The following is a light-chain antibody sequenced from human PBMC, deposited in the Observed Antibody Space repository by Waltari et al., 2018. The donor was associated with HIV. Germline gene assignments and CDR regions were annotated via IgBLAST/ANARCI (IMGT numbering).Light chain of an antibody. CDR2: EVS. CDR1: SSDVGSYNL. CDR3: CSYAGSSTHV. Sequence: QSALTQPASVSGSPGQSITISCTGTSSDVGSYNLVSWYQQPPGKAPKLMIYEVSKRPSGVSNRFSGSKSGNTASLTISGLQAEDEADYYCCSYAGSSTHVFGSGTKVTVL. V-gene: IGLV2-23*02. J-gene: IGLJ1*01.